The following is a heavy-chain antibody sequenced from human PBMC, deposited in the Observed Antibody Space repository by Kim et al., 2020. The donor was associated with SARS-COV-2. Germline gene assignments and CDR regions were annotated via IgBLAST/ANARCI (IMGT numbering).Heavy chain of an antibody. CDR3: ARAGAYCGGDCYPFDY. V-gene: IGHV1-69*01. Sequence: KLQGRVTITADESTSTAYMELSSLRSEDTAMYYCARAGAYCGGDCYPFDYWGQGTLVTVSS. D-gene: IGHD2-21*01. J-gene: IGHJ4*02.